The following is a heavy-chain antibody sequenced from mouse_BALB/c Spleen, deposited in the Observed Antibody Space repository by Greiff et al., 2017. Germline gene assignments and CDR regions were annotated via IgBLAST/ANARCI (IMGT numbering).Heavy chain of an antibody. CDR2: IWTGGGT. Sequence: QVQLKESGPGLVAPSQSLSITCTVSGFSLTSYDISWIRQPPGKGLEWLGVIWTGGGTNYNSAFMSRLSISKDNSKSQVFLKMNSLQTDDTAIYYCVRGKGYCAMDYWGQGTSVTVSS. CDR3: VRGKGYCAMDY. V-gene: IGHV2-9-2*01. J-gene: IGHJ4*01. CDR1: GFSLTSYD.